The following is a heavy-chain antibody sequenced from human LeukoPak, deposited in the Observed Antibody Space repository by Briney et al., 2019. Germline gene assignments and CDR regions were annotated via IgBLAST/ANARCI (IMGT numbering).Heavy chain of an antibody. V-gene: IGHV3-23*01. J-gene: IGHJ4*02. CDR3: ARDRSPRHYYDTSDYHGAAEY. D-gene: IGHD3-22*01. CDR2: ISGSGGST. CDR1: GFTFSSYA. Sequence: GGSLRLSCAASGFTFSSYAMSWVRQAPGKGLEWVSAISGSGGSTYYADSVKGRFTISRDNSKDTLYLQMNSLRAEDTAVYYCARDRSPRHYYDTSDYHGAAEYWGQGTLVTVSS.